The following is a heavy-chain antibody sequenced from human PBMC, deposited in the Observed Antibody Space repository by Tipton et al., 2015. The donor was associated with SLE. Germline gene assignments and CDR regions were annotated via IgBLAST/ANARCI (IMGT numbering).Heavy chain of an antibody. CDR1: GGSISSSSYY. Sequence: TLSLTCTVSGGSISSSSYYWGWIRQPPGKGLEWIGSLYYSGSTYYNPSLQSRVTISVDTSKNQFSLILSSVTAADTAVYYCAKGMAAYWYFDLWGRGTLVTVSS. D-gene: IGHD5-24*01. CDR3: AKGMAAYWYFDL. J-gene: IGHJ2*01. V-gene: IGHV4-39*01. CDR2: LYYSGST.